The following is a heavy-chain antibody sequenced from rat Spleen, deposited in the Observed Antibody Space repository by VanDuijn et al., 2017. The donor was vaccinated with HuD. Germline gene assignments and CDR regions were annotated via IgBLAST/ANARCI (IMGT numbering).Heavy chain of an antibody. CDR2: ISTGGGNT. V-gene: IGHV5-25*01. J-gene: IGHJ4*01. CDR1: GFTFSDYN. D-gene: IGHD1-2*01. CDR3: ARHTYLRGYVMDA. Sequence: EVQLVESGGGLVQPGRSLKLSCAASGFTFSDYNMAWVRQAPKKGLEWVTTISTGGGNTYYRDSVKGRFTISRDNAKNTLYLQMDSLRSEDTATYYCARHTYLRGYVMDAWGQGASVTVSS.